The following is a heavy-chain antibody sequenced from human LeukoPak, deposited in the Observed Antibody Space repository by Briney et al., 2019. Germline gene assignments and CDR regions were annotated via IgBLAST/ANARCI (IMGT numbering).Heavy chain of an antibody. CDR3: ARDQGYCSSTSCYRDYYYGMDV. CDR2: ISSSSSTI. V-gene: IGHV3-48*02. J-gene: IGHJ6*02. Sequence: GGPLRLSCAASGFTFSSYSMNWVRQAPGKGLEWVSYISSSSSTIYYADSVKGRFTISRDNAKNSLYLQMNSLRDEGTAVYYCARDQGYCSSTSCYRDYYYGMDVWGQGTTVTVSS. D-gene: IGHD2-2*02. CDR1: GFTFSSYS.